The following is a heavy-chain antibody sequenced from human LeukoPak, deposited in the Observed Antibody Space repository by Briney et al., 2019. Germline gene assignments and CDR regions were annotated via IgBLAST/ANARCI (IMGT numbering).Heavy chain of an antibody. J-gene: IGHJ6*02. CDR1: GFNFSDYY. CDR2: MSSRSGII. Sequence: GGSLRLSCVASGFNFSDYYMNWIRQSPGKGLGWISYMSSRSGIIYYADSVKGRFTISRDNARNSLYLQMNSLRVDDTAVYYCAGGLLEAQGWLQWLGTVYSMDVWGQGTPVTVSS. D-gene: IGHD5-24*01. V-gene: IGHV3-11*01. CDR3: AGGLLEAQGWLQWLGTVYSMDV.